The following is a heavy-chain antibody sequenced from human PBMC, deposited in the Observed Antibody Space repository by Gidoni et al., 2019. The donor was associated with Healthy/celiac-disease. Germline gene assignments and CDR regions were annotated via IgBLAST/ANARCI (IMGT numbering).Heavy chain of an antibody. CDR2: ISGSSSTI. Sequence: EVQLVESGGGLVQPGGSRSLSCAASAFTFISSSMNWVRRAPGKGLELVSYISGSSSTISYADSVKSRFNISKDNAKNTLYLQMTILRAEDTAVYYCARDSVRGGYDSTSYFDYWGQGTLVTVSS. CDR1: AFTFISSS. CDR3: ARDSVRGGYDSTSYFDY. V-gene: IGHV3-48*01. D-gene: IGHD5-12*01. J-gene: IGHJ4*02.